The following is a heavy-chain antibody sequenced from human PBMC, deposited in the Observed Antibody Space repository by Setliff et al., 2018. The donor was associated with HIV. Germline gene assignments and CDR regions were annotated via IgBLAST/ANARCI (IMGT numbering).Heavy chain of an antibody. CDR2: IYTSGIT. D-gene: IGHD3-16*01. CDR1: GGSISSYS. CDR3: ARQFWMLTTLYFDS. V-gene: IGHV4-4*08. Sequence: SETLSLTCTVSGGSISSYSWSWIRQPPGRGLEWIGYIYTSGITDYNPSLKSRVTISVDTSKNQFSLKLSSVTAADTAVYYCARQFWMLTTLYFDSLGPGTLVTVSS. J-gene: IGHJ4*02.